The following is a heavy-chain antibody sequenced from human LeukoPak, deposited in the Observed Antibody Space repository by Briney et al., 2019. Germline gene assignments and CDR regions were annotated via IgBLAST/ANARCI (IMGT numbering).Heavy chain of an antibody. Sequence: SETLSLTCAVYGGSFSGYYWSWLRQPPGKGLEWIGEINHSGSTNYNPSLKSRVTISVDTSKNQFSLKLSSVTAADTAVYYCARKYSQGYYYYMDVWGKGTTVTVSS. CDR3: ARKYSQGYYYYMDV. CDR2: INHSGST. J-gene: IGHJ6*03. CDR1: GGSFSGYY. V-gene: IGHV4-34*01. D-gene: IGHD2-15*01.